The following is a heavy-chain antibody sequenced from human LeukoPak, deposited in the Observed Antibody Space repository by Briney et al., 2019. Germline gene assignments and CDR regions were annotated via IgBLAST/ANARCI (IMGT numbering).Heavy chain of an antibody. Sequence: ASVKVACKASGYTFTSFGISWVRQAPGQGLEWMGWISAYNGYTNYAPKLQGRVTMTTDTSTSTAYMELRSLRSDDTAVYYCARDQYSSSSGVGDYWGQGTLVTVSS. V-gene: IGHV1-18*01. D-gene: IGHD6-6*01. J-gene: IGHJ4*02. CDR3: ARDQYSSSSGVGDY. CDR1: GYTFTSFG. CDR2: ISAYNGYT.